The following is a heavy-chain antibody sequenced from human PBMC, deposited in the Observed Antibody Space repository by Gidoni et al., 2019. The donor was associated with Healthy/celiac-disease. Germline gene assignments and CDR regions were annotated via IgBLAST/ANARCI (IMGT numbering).Heavy chain of an antibody. Sequence: QVQLVQSGAEVKTPGASLMFSCKASASSCTRYGISWVRPAPGQGLEWMGWISSYNGNTNYAQKPQGRVTMTTDTSTSTDYMELRSLRPDDTAVYYCARAGHIVVVPAALNWFDPWGQGTLVTVSS. J-gene: IGHJ5*02. CDR3: ARAGHIVVVPAALNWFDP. CDR2: ISSYNGNT. D-gene: IGHD2-2*01. V-gene: IGHV1-18*04. CDR1: ASSCTRYG.